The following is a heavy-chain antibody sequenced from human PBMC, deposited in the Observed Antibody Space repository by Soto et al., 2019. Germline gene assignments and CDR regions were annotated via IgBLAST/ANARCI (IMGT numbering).Heavy chain of an antibody. Sequence: QVQLQESGPGLVKPSQTLSLTCTVSGGSISSGGYYWSWIRQHPGKGLEWIGYIYYSGSTYYNPSLKSRVTLSVDTSKNQFSLKLSSVTAAETAVYYCARSSFIDSSGLRIDWGQGPLVTVSS. CDR1: GGSISSGGYY. CDR2: IYYSGST. V-gene: IGHV4-31*03. D-gene: IGHD3-22*01. J-gene: IGHJ4*02. CDR3: ARSSFIDSSGLRID.